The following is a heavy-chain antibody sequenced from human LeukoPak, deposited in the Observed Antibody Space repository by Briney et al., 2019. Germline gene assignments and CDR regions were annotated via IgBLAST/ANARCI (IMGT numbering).Heavy chain of an antibody. J-gene: IGHJ4*02. CDR1: GGSIIGYY. D-gene: IGHD1-26*01. CDR3: AREKYGGSNDY. CDR2: IYYSGST. Sequence: PSETLSLTCAVSGGSIIGYYWSWIRQPPGKGLEWIGYIYYSGSTKYNPSLKSRVTISVDTSKNQFSLRLSSVTAADTAMYYCAREKYGGSNDYWGQGTLVTVSS. V-gene: IGHV4-59*01.